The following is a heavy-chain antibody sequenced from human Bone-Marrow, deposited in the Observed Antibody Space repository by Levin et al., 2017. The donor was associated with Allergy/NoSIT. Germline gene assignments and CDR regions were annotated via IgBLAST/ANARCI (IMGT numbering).Heavy chain of an antibody. CDR1: GGSISNANW. J-gene: IGHJ4*02. CDR3: ARNGAYNIEY. CDR2: IHHRGGT. V-gene: IGHV4-4*02. D-gene: IGHD1-1*01. Sequence: RSQTLSLTCGVSGGSISNANWWSWVRQPPGEGLEWIGEIHHRGGTNYNPSLKSRVTISLDKAKNHFSLELTSVTAADTAVYYCARNGAYNIEYWGQGTPVTVSS.